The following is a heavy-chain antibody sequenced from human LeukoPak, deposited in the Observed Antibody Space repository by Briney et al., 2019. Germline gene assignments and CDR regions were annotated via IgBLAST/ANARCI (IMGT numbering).Heavy chain of an antibody. CDR1: GFTFDDYG. CDR2: INWNGGST. CDR3: ARDRGENFITMVRGVIITLDY. V-gene: IGHV3-20*04. D-gene: IGHD3-10*01. J-gene: IGHJ4*02. Sequence: GGSLRLSCAASGFTFDDYGMSWVRQAPGKGLEWVSGINWNGGSTGYADSVKGRFTISRDNARNSLYLQTNSLRAEDTALYYCARDRGENFITMVRGVIITLDYWGQGTLVTVSS.